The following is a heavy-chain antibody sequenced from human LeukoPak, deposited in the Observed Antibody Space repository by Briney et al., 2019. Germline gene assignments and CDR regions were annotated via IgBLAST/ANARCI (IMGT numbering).Heavy chain of an antibody. Sequence: GGSLRLSCAASGFTFSDYYMTWVRQAPGKGLEWVGRIKSKTDGGTTDYAAPVKGRFTISRDDSKNTLYLQMNSLKTEDTAVYYCTTDMETDAFDIWGQGTMVTVS. V-gene: IGHV3-15*01. D-gene: IGHD3-3*01. J-gene: IGHJ3*02. CDR3: TTDMETDAFDI. CDR1: GFTFSDYY. CDR2: IKSKTDGGTT.